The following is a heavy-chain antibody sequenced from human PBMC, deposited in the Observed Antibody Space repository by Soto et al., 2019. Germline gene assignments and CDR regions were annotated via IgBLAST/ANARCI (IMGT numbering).Heavy chain of an antibody. D-gene: IGHD3-22*01. CDR1: TFTFSTDA. J-gene: IGHJ5*02. CDR2: ISGSGGNT. Sequence: EVQLLESGGGLVQPGGSLRLSCAASTFTFSTDAMSWVRQAPGKGLEWVSAISGSGGNTYYADSVKGRFTISRDNCRHTLFLKMNRLRADDTAVYYCAKLTMTAWRGWFDPWGQGTLVSVSS. CDR3: AKLTMTAWRGWFDP. V-gene: IGHV3-23*01.